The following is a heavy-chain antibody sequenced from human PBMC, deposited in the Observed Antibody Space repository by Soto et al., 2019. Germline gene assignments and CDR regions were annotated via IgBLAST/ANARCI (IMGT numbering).Heavy chain of an antibody. J-gene: IGHJ1*01. CDR3: ARGGGAYSY. D-gene: IGHD5-18*01. CDR2: IIPIFGVA. V-gene: IGHV1-69*02. Sequence: QVQLVQSGAEVKEPGSSVNVSCKASRGTFSSYTISWVRQAPGQGLEWMGRIIPIFGVADYAQKFQGRLTITADKSTSTAYMELSSLKSEDTAVYYCARGGGAYSYWGQGTLVTVS. CDR1: RGTFSSYT.